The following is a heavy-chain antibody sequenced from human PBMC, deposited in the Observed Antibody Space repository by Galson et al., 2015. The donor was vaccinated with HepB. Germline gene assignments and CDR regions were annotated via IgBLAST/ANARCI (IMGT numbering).Heavy chain of an antibody. Sequence: SLRLSCAASGFTFDSYPMHWVRQAPGEGLEWVSVISYDGTNKYSANFVTGRFTISRDNSKNMLYLQMNSLRPEDTAVYYCARGPTLVDALDVWGQGTMVTVSS. J-gene: IGHJ3*01. CDR1: GFTFDSYP. D-gene: IGHD3-3*02. V-gene: IGHV3-30-3*01. CDR2: ISYDGTNK. CDR3: ARGPTLVDALDV.